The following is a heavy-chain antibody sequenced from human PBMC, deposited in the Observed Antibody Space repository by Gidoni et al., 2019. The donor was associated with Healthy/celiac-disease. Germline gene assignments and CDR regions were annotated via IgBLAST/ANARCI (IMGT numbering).Heavy chain of an antibody. CDR1: GFTFSSYS. CDR2: ISSSSSYI. J-gene: IGHJ6*02. Sequence: EVQLVASGGGLVKPGGSLRLSCAASGFTFSSYSMNWVRQAPGKGLEWVSSISSSSSYIYYADSVKGRFTISRDNAKNSLYLQMNSLRAEDTAVYYCARYMVEEIHYGMDVWGQGTTVTVSS. V-gene: IGHV3-21*01. D-gene: IGHD3-10*01. CDR3: ARYMVEEIHYGMDV.